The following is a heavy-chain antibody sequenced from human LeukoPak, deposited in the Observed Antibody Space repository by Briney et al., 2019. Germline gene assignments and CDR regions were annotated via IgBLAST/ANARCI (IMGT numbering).Heavy chain of an antibody. CDR2: IYYSGST. Sequence: SETLSLTCTVSGGSISSGGYYWSWIRQHPGKGLEWIGYIYYSGSTYYNPSLKSRVTISVDTSKSQFSLKLSSVTAADTAVYYCAREDYGDYGRFDYWGQGTLVTVSS. CDR1: GGSISSGGYY. D-gene: IGHD4-17*01. V-gene: IGHV4-31*03. J-gene: IGHJ4*02. CDR3: AREDYGDYGRFDY.